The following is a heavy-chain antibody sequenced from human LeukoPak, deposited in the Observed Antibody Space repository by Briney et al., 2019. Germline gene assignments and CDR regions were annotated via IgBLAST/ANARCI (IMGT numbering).Heavy chain of an antibody. CDR3: ARHGVTIADY. D-gene: IGHD3-10*01. J-gene: IGHJ4*02. CDR2: IYTSGST. V-gene: IGHV4-4*09. CDR1: GGSISSYY. Sequence: KPSETLSLTCTVSGGSISSYYWSWIRQPPGKGLEWIGYIYTSGSTNYNPSLKSRVTISVDTSKNQFSLKLSSVTAADTAVYYCARHGVTIADYWGQGTLVTVSS.